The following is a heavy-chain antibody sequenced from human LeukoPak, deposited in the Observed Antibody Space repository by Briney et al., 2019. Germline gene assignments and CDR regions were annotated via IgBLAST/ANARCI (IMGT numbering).Heavy chain of an antibody. CDR2: IYYSGST. Sequence: SETLSVTCTVSGGSISSYYWSWIRQPPGKGLEGIGYIYYSGSTNYNPSLKSRVTISGDTSKNQFSLKLSSVTAADTAVYYCARYYDFWSGYYFDYWGQGTLVTVSS. CDR1: GGSISSYY. V-gene: IGHV4-59*01. D-gene: IGHD3-3*01. CDR3: ARYYDFWSGYYFDY. J-gene: IGHJ4*02.